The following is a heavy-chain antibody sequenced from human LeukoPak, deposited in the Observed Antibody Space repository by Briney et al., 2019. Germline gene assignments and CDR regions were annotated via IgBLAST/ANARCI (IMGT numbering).Heavy chain of an antibody. CDR2: MNPNSGNT. CDR3: ARGRFSGGYCSSTSCSAASDI. D-gene: IGHD2-2*01. Sequence: ASVTVSFKASGYTFTNYDINWVGQASGQGREGMGWMNPNSGNTGYAQKFQGRVTMTRNTSISTAYMELRSLRSEDTAVYYCARGRFSGGYCSSTSCSAASDIWGQGTMVTVSS. J-gene: IGHJ3*02. CDR1: GYTFTNYD. V-gene: IGHV1-8*01.